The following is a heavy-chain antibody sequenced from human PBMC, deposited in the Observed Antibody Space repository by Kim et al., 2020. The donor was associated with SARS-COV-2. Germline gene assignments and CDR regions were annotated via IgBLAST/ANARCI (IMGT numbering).Heavy chain of an antibody. CDR3: ARTNDYSSNWYLFDY. Sequence: NSVQGRFTISRDKSKNTLYLQVSSLRAEDTAIYYWARTNDYSSNWYLFDYWGQGTLVAVSS. V-gene: IGHV3-23*01. J-gene: IGHJ4*02. D-gene: IGHD6-13*01.